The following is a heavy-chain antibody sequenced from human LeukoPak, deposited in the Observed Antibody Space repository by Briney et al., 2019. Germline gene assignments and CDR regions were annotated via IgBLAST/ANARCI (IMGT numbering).Heavy chain of an antibody. CDR3: ARPTCITMIVVVPPRCAFDI. V-gene: IGHV1-18*01. CDR1: GYTFTSYG. J-gene: IGHJ3*02. Sequence: ASVKVSCKASGYTFTSYGISWVRQAPGQGLEWMGWISAYNGNTNYAQKLQGRVTMTTDTSTSTAYMELRSLRSDDTAVYYCARPTCITMIVVVPPRCAFDIWGQGTMVTVSS. D-gene: IGHD3-22*01. CDR2: ISAYNGNT.